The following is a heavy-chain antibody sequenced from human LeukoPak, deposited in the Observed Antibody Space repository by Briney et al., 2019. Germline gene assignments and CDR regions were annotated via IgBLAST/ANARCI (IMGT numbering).Heavy chain of an antibody. V-gene: IGHV3-48*01. Sequence: GGSLRLSCAASGFTFSSYGMHWVRQAPGKGLEWVSYISSSSSTIYYADSVKGRFTISRDNYRNTLYLEMNSLRLADTAVYYCAKDLMRDRWFGESWGQGTLVTVSS. J-gene: IGHJ5*02. D-gene: IGHD3-10*01. CDR2: ISSSSSTI. CDR1: GFTFSSYG. CDR3: AKDLMRDRWFGES.